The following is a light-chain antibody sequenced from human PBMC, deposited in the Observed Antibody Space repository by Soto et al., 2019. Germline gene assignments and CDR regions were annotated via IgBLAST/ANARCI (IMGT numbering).Light chain of an antibody. CDR2: STS. Sequence: QTVVTQEPSLTVSPGGTVTLTCASSTGAVTSGYYPNWFQQKPGQAPRALSYSTSNKHSWTPARFSGSLLGGKAALTLSGVQPEDEAEYYCLLYYGGAQGVFGGGTTLNVL. J-gene: IGLJ3*02. CDR3: LLYYGGAQGV. CDR1: TGAVTSGYY. V-gene: IGLV7-43*01.